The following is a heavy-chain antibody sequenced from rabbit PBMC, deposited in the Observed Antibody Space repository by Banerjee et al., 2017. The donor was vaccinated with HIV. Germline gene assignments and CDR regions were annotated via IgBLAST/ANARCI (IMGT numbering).Heavy chain of an antibody. CDR2: THTAYGIT. CDR3: ARDVHTDYTWDL. Sequence: QEQLVESGGGLVQPEGSLTLTCKASGFSFSSSYYMCWVRQAPGKGLEWIGCTHTAYGITYYASWAKGRFTISKTSSTTVTLQMTSLTAADTATYFCARDVHTDYTWDLWGPGTLVTVS. J-gene: IGHJ4*01. CDR1: GFSFSSSYY. V-gene: IGHV1S45*01. D-gene: IGHD8-1*01.